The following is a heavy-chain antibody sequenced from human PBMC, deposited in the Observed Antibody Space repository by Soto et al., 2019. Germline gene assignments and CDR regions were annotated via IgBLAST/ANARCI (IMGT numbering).Heavy chain of an antibody. D-gene: IGHD6-19*01. J-gene: IGHJ3*02. CDR3: ASSFIAVADDAFDI. CDR2: ISSSSSTI. V-gene: IGHV3-48*01. CDR1: GLTFSSYS. Sequence: GGSLRLSCAASGLTFSSYSMNWVRQAPGKGLEWVSYISSSSSTIYYADSVKGRFTISRDNAKNSLYLQMNSLRAEDTAVYYCASSFIAVADDAFDIWGQGTMVTVSS.